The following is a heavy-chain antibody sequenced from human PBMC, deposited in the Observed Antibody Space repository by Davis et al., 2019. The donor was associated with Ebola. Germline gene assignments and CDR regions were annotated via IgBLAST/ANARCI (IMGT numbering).Heavy chain of an antibody. CDR3: AKAAIPTPPGNCFDS. J-gene: IGHJ4*02. CDR1: GFTFSSYG. Sequence: GESLKISCAASGFTFSSYGMHWVRQAPGKGLEWVAFIRYDGSNKYYADSVKGRFTISRDNSKTTLYLQMNSLRAEDTAIYYCAKAAIPTPPGNCFDSWGQGTLVTVSS. V-gene: IGHV3-30*02. CDR2: IRYDGSNK. D-gene: IGHD2-2*01.